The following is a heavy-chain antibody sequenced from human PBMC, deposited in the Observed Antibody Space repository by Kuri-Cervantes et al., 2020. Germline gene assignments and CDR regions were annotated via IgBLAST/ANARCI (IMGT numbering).Heavy chain of an antibody. J-gene: IGHJ4*02. CDR3: ARLGVAGALNY. CDR2: IYSGGST. D-gene: IGHD3-16*01. CDR1: GFTFSSYG. Sequence: GESLKISCAASGFTFSSYGMHWVRQAPGKGLEWVAVIYSGGSTYYADSVKGRFTISRDNSKNTLYLQMNSLRAEDTAVYYCARLGVAGALNYWGQGTLVTVSS. V-gene: IGHV3-53*01.